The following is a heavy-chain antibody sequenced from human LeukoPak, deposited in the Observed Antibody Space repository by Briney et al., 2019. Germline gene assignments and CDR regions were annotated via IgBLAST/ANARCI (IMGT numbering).Heavy chain of an antibody. J-gene: IGHJ3*02. CDR1: GGSISSYY. V-gene: IGHV4-59*01. Sequence: PSETLSLTCTVSGGSISSYYWSWIRQPPGKGLEWIGYIYYSGCTNYNPSLKSRVTISVDTSKNQFSLKLSSVTAADTAVYYCARGGHTAMVIGAFDIWGQGTMVTVSS. CDR3: ARGGHTAMVIGAFDI. CDR2: IYYSGCT. D-gene: IGHD5-18*01.